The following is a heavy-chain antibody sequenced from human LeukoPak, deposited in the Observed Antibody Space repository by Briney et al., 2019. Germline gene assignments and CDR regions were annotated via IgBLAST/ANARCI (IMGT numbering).Heavy chain of an antibody. CDR3: ARDDRVWGSTIYYYFYYGMGV. Sequence: GGSLRLSCAASGFTFSSYSMNWVRQAPGKGLEWVSYISSSSSTIYYADSVKRRFTISRDNAKNSLYLQMNSLRAEDTAVYYCARDDRVWGSTIYYYFYYGMGVWGQGTTVTVSS. J-gene: IGHJ6*02. CDR1: GFTFSSYS. V-gene: IGHV3-48*01. CDR2: ISSSSSTI. D-gene: IGHD3-16*01.